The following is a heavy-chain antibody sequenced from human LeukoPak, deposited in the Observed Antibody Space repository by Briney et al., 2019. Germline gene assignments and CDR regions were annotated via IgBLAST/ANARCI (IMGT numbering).Heavy chain of an antibody. V-gene: IGHV1-2*02. J-gene: IGHJ4*02. D-gene: IGHD1-26*01. Sequence: ASVKVSCKASGYTFTGYYMHWVRQAPGQGLEWMGWINPNSGGTNYAQKFQGRVTMTRDTSISTGYMELSTLRSDDTAVYYCARLGSIVGATTLDYWGQGTLVTVSS. CDR2: INPNSGGT. CDR1: GYTFTGYY. CDR3: ARLGSIVGATTLDY.